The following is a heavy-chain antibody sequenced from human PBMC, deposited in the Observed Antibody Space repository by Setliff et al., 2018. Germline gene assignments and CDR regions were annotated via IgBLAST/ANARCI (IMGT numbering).Heavy chain of an antibody. D-gene: IGHD2-8*01. Sequence: GGSLRLSCAASGFTFSNCWVSWVRQAPGKGLDWVASVRFDGSYKVYADSVKGRFTISRDNSENTLFLQMTSLRPEDTGIYYCAKVKKPLIRGSGFDYWGRGTLVTVSS. CDR2: VRFDGSYK. CDR3: AKVKKPLIRGSGFDY. CDR1: GFTFSNCW. V-gene: IGHV3-30*02. J-gene: IGHJ4*02.